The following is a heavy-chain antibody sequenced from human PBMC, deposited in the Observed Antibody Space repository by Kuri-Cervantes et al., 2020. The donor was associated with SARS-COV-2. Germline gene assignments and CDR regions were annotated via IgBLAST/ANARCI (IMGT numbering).Heavy chain of an antibody. V-gene: IGHV3-30-3*02. J-gene: IGHJ4*02. CDR3: AKQYSSGWWGDY. Sequence: GESLKISCAASGFTFSSYAMHWVRQAPGKGLEWVAVISYDGSNKYYADSVKGRFTISRDNSKNTLYLQMNSLRAKDTAVYYCAKQYSSGWWGDYWGQGTLVTVSS. CDR2: ISYDGSNK. D-gene: IGHD6-19*01. CDR1: GFTFSSYA.